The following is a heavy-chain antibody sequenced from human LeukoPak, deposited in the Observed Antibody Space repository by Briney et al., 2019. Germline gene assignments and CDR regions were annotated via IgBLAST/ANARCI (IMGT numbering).Heavy chain of an antibody. CDR2: IYTTGKA. V-gene: IGHV4-4*07. Sequence: SETLSLTCTVTSGSINSYYWGWVRQPAGRGLEWIGRIYTTGKADYNPSLKSRLTMSVDTSKRQFSLNLTSVTAADTAIYSCARHGYTASHYFLDFWSQGKVVTVSS. D-gene: IGHD3-16*01. J-gene: IGHJ4*02. CDR3: ARHGYTASHYFLDF. CDR1: SGSINSYY.